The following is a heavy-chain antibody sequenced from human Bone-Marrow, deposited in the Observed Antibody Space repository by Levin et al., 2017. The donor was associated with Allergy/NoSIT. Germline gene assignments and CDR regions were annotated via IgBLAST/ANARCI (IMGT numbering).Heavy chain of an antibody. V-gene: IGHV3-21*01. J-gene: IGHJ4*02. CDR2: ISKSGDEI. CDR1: GFTFRSYS. CDR3: ARDRGLDYTNYVYY. D-gene: IGHD1-7*01. Sequence: GGSLRLSCAASGFTFRSYSMNWVRQAPGKGLEWLSSISKSGDEIRYAASVKGRFSISRDNAKNSLFLQLNSLRVEDTAVYYCARDRGLDYTNYVYYWGQGTLVTVSS.